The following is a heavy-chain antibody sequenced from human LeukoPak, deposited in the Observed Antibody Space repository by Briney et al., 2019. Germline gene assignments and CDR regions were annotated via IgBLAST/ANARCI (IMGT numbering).Heavy chain of an antibody. J-gene: IGHJ6*03. CDR2: INSDGSST. D-gene: IGHD6-19*01. V-gene: IGHV3-74*01. CDR1: GFTFSSYA. CDR3: ARDRGIAVAGKKDYYYYYMDV. Sequence: PGRSLRLSCAASGFTFSSYAMHWVRQAPGKGLVWVSRINSDGSSTSYADSVKGRFTISRDDAKNTLYLQMNSLRAEDTAVYYSARDRGIAVAGKKDYYYYYMDVWGKGTTVTVSS.